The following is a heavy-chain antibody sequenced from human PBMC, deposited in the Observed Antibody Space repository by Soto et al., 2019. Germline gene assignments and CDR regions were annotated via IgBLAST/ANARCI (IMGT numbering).Heavy chain of an antibody. CDR2: INAGNGNT. J-gene: IGHJ4*02. CDR1: GYTFTSYA. V-gene: IGHV1-3*01. D-gene: IGHD3-10*01. Sequence: QVQLVQSGAEVKKPGASVKVSCKASGYTFTSYAMHWVRQAPGQRLEWMGWINAGNGNTKYSQKFQGRVTITRDTSASTAYMELSSLRSDDTAVYYCARGRGLYYFDYWGQGTLVTVSS. CDR3: ARGRGLYYFDY.